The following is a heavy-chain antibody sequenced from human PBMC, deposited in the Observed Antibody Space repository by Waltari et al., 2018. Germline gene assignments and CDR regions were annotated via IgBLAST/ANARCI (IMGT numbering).Heavy chain of an antibody. CDR3: ARVAARRGSDY. D-gene: IGHD6-25*01. Sequence: QVQLVQSGAEVKKPGSSVKVSCNASGGTFSSYDLNWVRQATGQGLEWMGWMNPNSGNTGYAQKFQGRVTMTRNTSISTAYMELSSLRSEDTAVYYCARVAARRGSDYWGQGTLVTVSS. CDR2: MNPNSGNT. J-gene: IGHJ4*02. V-gene: IGHV1-8*02. CDR1: GGTFSSYD.